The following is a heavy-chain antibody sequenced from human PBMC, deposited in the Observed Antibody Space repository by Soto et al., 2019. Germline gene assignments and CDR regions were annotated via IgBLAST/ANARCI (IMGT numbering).Heavy chain of an antibody. CDR1: GFPFSDYY. V-gene: IGHV3-11*06. D-gene: IGHD2-21*01. CDR3: ARGGGGGMFEH. CDR2: ISPKSTYR. J-gene: IGHJ4*02. Sequence: LRLSCATSGFPFSDYYMSWIRQAPGKGLEWLSHISPKSTYRNYADSVKGRFTISRDNTKSSLFLQMNSLGVEDTAVYYCARGGGGGMFEHWGQGVLVTVSS.